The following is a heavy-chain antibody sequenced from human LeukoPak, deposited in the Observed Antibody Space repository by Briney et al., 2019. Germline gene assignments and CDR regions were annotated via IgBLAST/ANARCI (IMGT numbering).Heavy chain of an antibody. V-gene: IGHV3-21*01. CDR2: ISSSSSYI. Sequence: GGSLRLSCAASGFTFSSYSMNWVRQAPGKGLEWVSSISSSSSYIYYADPVKGRFTISRDNAKNSLYLQMNSLRAEDTAVYYCARDGVKSASLRSEDYYDFWSGYQSEYFQHWGQGTLVTVSS. CDR3: ARDGVKSASLRSEDYYDFWSGYQSEYFQH. D-gene: IGHD3-3*01. CDR1: GFTFSSYS. J-gene: IGHJ1*01.